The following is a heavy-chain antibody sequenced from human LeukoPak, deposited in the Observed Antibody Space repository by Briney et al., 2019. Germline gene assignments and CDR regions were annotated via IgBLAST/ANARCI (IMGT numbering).Heavy chain of an antibody. V-gene: IGHV4-34*01. CDR1: GGSFSGYY. Sequence: SETLSLTCAVYGGSFSGYYWSWIRQPPGKGLEWIGEINHSGSTNYNPSLKSRVTISLDTSKNQFSLKLSSMTAADTAVYYCARLLITMVNYWGQGTLVTVSS. CDR3: ARLLITMVNY. CDR2: INHSGST. D-gene: IGHD3-10*01. J-gene: IGHJ4*02.